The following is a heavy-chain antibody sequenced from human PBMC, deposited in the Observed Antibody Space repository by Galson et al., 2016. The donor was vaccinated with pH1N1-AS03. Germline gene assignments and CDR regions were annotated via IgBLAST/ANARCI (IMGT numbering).Heavy chain of an antibody. V-gene: IGHV4-59*01. CDR3: AGGETIGWYDY. Sequence: LTCIVSGGSLKSSYWNWIRQSPGKGLEWIGHIYFSGKTKYNPSLKDRVTISLDTSNNVVSLELTSVTSADTAVYYCAGGETIGWYDYWGQGTLVTVSS. D-gene: IGHD6-19*01. CDR2: IYFSGKT. CDR1: GGSLKSSY. J-gene: IGHJ4*02.